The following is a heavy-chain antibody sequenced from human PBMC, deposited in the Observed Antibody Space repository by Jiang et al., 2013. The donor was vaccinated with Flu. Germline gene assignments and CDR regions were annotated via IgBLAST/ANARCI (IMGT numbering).Heavy chain of an antibody. Sequence: QLVESGPGLVKPSETLSLTCAVSGYSIRTDYYWGWIRQPPGKGLEWIGSISHSGTAYYNPSLKNRVTISVDTSKNQFSLKLSSVTAADTAVYHCARGARLAADGQSGWGHWFDPWGQGTLVTVSS. V-gene: IGHV4-38-2*01. CDR3: ARGARLAADGQSGWGHWFDP. CDR1: GYSIRTDYY. D-gene: IGHD6-13*01. J-gene: IGHJ5*02. CDR2: ISHSGTA.